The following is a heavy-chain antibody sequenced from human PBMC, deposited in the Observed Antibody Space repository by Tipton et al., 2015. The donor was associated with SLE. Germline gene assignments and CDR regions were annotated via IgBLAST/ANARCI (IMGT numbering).Heavy chain of an antibody. V-gene: IGHV4-61*02. Sequence: TLSLTCTVSGGSISSGSYYWSWIRQPAGKGLEWIGRIYTSGSTNYNPSLKSRVTISVDTSKNQFSLKLSSVTAADTAVYYCARDLGEEAFDIWGQGTMVTVSS. CDR1: GGSISSGSYY. J-gene: IGHJ3*02. CDR2: IYTSGST. CDR3: ARDLGEEAFDI.